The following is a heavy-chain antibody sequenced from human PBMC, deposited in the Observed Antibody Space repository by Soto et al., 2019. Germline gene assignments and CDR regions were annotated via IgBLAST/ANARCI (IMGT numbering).Heavy chain of an antibody. CDR2: IIPICGTA. V-gene: IGHV1-69*01. Sequence: QVQLVQSGAEVKKPGSSVKVSCKASGGTFSSYAISWVRQAPGQGLEWMGGIIPICGTANSAQKFQGRVTIAADESTSTAYMELGSLGCEDTAVYYCASGVGDFWSGYYLDYWGQGTLVTVCS. D-gene: IGHD3-3*01. CDR1: GGTFSSYA. CDR3: ASGVGDFWSGYYLDY. J-gene: IGHJ4*02.